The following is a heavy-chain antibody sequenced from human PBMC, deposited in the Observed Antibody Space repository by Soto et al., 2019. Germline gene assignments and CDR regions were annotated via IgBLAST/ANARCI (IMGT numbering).Heavy chain of an antibody. CDR3: ARHRDNWNYELGAFDI. D-gene: IGHD1-7*01. Sequence: QVQLQESGPGLVKPSETLSLTCTVSGGSISSYYWSWIRQPPGKGLEWIGYIYYSGSTNYNPSLKSRVTISVDTSKNQFSLKLSSVTAADTAVYYCARHRDNWNYELGAFDIWGQGTMVTVSS. CDR1: GGSISSYY. CDR2: IYYSGST. V-gene: IGHV4-59*08. J-gene: IGHJ3*02.